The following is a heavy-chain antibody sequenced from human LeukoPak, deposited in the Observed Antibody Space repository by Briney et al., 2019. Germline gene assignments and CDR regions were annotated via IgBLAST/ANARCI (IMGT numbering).Heavy chain of an antibody. D-gene: IGHD3-10*01. J-gene: IGHJ5*02. CDR2: ISYDGSNK. CDR1: GFTFSSYG. CDR3: AKEYGSEWFGELFHP. V-gene: IGHV3-30*18. Sequence: GRSLRLSCAASGFTFSSYGMHWVRQAPGKGLEWVAVISYDGSNKYYADSVKGRFTISRDNSKNTLYLQVNSLRAEDTAVYYCAKEYGSEWFGELFHPWGQGTLVTVSS.